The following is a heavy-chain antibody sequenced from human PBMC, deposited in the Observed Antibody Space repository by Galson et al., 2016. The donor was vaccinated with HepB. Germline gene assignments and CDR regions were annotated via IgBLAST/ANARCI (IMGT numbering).Heavy chain of an antibody. Sequence: SVKVSCKASGYTFTSYAMNWVRQAPGQGLEWMGWINTNTGNPTYAQGFTGRFVFSLDTSVSTAYLQISSLKAEDTAVYYCARPIHLGGYYYYGIDVWGQGTTVTVSS. CDR3: ARPIHLGGYYYYGIDV. CDR1: GYTFTSYA. J-gene: IGHJ6*02. V-gene: IGHV7-4-1*02. CDR2: INTNTGNP. D-gene: IGHD3-16*01.